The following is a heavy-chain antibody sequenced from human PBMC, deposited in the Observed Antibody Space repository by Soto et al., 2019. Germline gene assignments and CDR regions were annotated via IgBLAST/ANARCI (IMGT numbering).Heavy chain of an antibody. CDR2: IYYSGST. CDR3: AIVTAVAGY. CDR1: GDSISRYY. J-gene: IGHJ4*02. Sequence: SETLSLTCSVSGDSISRYYWSWIRQPPGKGLEWIGYIYYSGSTNYNPSLRSRATISIDTSKNQFSLNLSSVTAADTAIYYCAIVTAVAGYWGQGTLVTVSS. V-gene: IGHV4-59*01. D-gene: IGHD2-15*01.